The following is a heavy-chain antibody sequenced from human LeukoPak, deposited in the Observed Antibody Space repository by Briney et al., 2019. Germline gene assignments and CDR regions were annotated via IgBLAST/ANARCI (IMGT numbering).Heavy chain of an antibody. D-gene: IGHD2/OR15-2a*01. J-gene: IGHJ4*02. CDR2: IYYSGST. Sequence: SETLSLTCTVFGGSISSYYWSWIRQPPGKGLEWIGYIYYSGSTNYNPSLKSRVTISVDTSKNQFSLKLSSVTAADTAVYYCARARQYSFDYWGQGTLVTVSS. CDR3: ARARQYSFDY. V-gene: IGHV4-59*01. CDR1: GGSISSYY.